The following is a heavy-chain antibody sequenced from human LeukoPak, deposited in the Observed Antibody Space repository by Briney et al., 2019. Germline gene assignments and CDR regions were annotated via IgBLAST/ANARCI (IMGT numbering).Heavy chain of an antibody. CDR1: GFTFSSYA. V-gene: IGHV3-30*04. J-gene: IGHJ4*02. Sequence: PGGSLRLSCAASGFTFSSYAMHWVRQAPGKGLEWVAVISYDGSNKYYADSVKGRFTISRDNSKNTLYLQMNRLRAEDTAVYYCARLYSSGWYSSSWGQGTLVTVSS. CDR2: ISYDGSNK. D-gene: IGHD6-19*01. CDR3: ARLYSSGWYSSS.